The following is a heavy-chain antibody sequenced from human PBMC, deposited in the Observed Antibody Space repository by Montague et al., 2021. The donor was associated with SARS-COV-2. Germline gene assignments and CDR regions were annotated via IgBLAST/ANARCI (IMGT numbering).Heavy chain of an antibody. Sequence: SLRLSCAASGFTFSTYAMHWVRQAPGKGLEFVSAITNNGVSTYYASSVKGRFTISRDNSKNTLYLLMGRLRSEDMAVYFCARSGLSGSYDYWGQGTLVTVSS. J-gene: IGHJ4*02. V-gene: IGHV3-64*01. CDR1: GFTFSTYA. D-gene: IGHD1-26*01. CDR2: ITNNGVST. CDR3: ARSGLSGSYDY.